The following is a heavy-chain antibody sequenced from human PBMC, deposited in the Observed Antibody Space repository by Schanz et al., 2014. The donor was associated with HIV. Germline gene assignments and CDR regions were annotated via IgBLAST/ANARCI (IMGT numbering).Heavy chain of an antibody. CDR1: GFTLSTYS. CDR2: ISLDGDNK. Sequence: QEQVVQSGGGLVQPGGSLRLSCEASGFTLSTYSMDWVRQAPGKGLEWVAVISLDGDNKYYADSVKGRFTISRDDSKNLLSLQMNSLRAEDTAVYYCARDLPNPYFDFSGPAGDYWGQGALVTVSS. D-gene: IGHD3-22*01. CDR3: ARDLPNPYFDFSGPAGDY. V-gene: IGHV3-30*03. J-gene: IGHJ4*02.